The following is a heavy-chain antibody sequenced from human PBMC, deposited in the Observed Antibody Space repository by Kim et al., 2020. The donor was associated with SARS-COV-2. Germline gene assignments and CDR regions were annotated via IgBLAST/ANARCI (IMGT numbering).Heavy chain of an antibody. J-gene: IGHJ4*02. V-gene: IGHV4-34*01. CDR3: ARLRYWNYVDY. Sequence: SETLSLTCAVYGGSFSGYYWSWIRQPPGKGLEWIGEINHSGSTNYNPSLKSRVTISVDTSKNQFSLKLSSVTAADTAVYYCARLRYWNYVDYWGQGTLVTVSS. D-gene: IGHD3-9*01. CDR2: INHSGST. CDR1: GGSFSGYY.